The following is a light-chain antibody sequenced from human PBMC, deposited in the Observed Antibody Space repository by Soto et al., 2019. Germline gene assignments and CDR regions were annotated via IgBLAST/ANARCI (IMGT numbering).Light chain of an antibody. J-gene: IGKJ1*01. V-gene: IGKV3-11*01. CDR3: QQYSSSGT. CDR2: GAS. CDR1: QSCSSY. Sequence: EIVLTQSPATLSLSPGERATLSCRASQSCSSYLSWYQQKPCQAPRLLIYGASNRATGIPNRFSGSGSRTDFPITSSLLAHEYAADYCCQQYSSSGTFGQGTKVDIK.